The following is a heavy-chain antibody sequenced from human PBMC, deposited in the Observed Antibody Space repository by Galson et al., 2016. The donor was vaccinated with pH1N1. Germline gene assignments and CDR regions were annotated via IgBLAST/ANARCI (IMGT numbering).Heavy chain of an antibody. D-gene: IGHD2-21*01. J-gene: IGHJ3*01. Sequence: ETLSLTCAVSGSSISSEYYWGWIRQPPGKGLEWIGSLSHRKNTYYEPSLRSRVSISVDTAKNQLSLKMNSVTAADTASYYCARHGDRSTSWFHDGFDVWGHGTLVTVSS. CDR1: GSSISSEYY. V-gene: IGHV4-38-2*01. CDR3: ARHGDRSTSWFHDGFDV. CDR2: LSHRKNT.